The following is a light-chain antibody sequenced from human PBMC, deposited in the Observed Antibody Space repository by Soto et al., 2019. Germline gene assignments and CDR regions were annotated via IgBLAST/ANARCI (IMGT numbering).Light chain of an antibody. Sequence: QPVLTQSSSDSASLGASVKLTCTLSSGHSNYAIAWHQQQPEKGPRCLMKVNSDGSHTKGDGTPDRSSGSSFGAERYLTISSLQSEDEAYYYCQTWGTGIRVVFGGGTKLTVL. CDR1: SGHSNYA. CDR3: QTWGTGIRVV. V-gene: IGLV4-69*02. J-gene: IGLJ2*01. CDR2: VNSDGSH.